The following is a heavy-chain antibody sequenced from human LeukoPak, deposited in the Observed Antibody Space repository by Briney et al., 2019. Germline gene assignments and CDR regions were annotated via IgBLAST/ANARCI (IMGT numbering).Heavy chain of an antibody. D-gene: IGHD3-22*01. CDR3: ASGYYLFDY. Sequence: SETLSLTCTVSGGSIRSSYYYWGWIRQPPGKGLEWIGSIYDSGSTYYNPSLKSRVTISVDTSKNQFSLKLSSVTAADTAVYYCASGYYLFDYWGQGTLVTVSS. J-gene: IGHJ4*02. CDR2: IYDSGST. CDR1: GGSIRSSYYY. V-gene: IGHV4-39*01.